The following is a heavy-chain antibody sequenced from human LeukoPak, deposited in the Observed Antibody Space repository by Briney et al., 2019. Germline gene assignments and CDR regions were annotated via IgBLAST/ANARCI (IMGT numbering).Heavy chain of an antibody. CDR1: EFTFSSYG. CDR3: AKAVTMTTPKATYYYYMDV. CDR2: IRYDGSNK. D-gene: IGHD4-17*01. Sequence: GGSLTLSCAASEFTFSSYGMHWVRQAPGKGLEWVAFIRYDGSNKCFADSVKVRFTISRYNSKNALYMQMNRLRAEDTAVYYCAKAVTMTTPKATYYYYMDVWGKGTTVTISS. J-gene: IGHJ6*03. V-gene: IGHV3-30*02.